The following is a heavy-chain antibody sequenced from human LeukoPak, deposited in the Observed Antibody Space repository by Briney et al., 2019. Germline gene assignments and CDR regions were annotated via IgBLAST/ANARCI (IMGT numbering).Heavy chain of an antibody. CDR1: GYSISSGFY. V-gene: IGHV4-38-2*02. CDR3: ARNNLHYYYMDV. J-gene: IGHJ6*03. CDR2: IYHTGST. Sequence: SETLSLTCTVSGYSISSGFYWGWIRQPPGKGLEWIGSIYHTGSTYSNPSLKSRVTITVDTSKNQFSLKLSSVTAADTAVYYCARNNLHYYYMDVWGKGTTVTVSS.